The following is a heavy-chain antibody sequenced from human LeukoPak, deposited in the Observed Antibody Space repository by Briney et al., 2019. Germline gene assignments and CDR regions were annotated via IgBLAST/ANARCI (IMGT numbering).Heavy chain of an antibody. CDR1: GDSITSYY. CDR2: VYYRGAT. Sequence: SETLSLTCTVSGDSITSYYWNWLRQPPGKGLEWIGYVYYRGATNYNPSLETRVTTSIDTSKKQFSLKLSSVTAADTAVYFCSGVFSGRRPFELWGKGTLVTVSS. CDR3: SGVFSGRRPFEL. D-gene: IGHD3-10*01. J-gene: IGHJ4*02. V-gene: IGHV4-59*01.